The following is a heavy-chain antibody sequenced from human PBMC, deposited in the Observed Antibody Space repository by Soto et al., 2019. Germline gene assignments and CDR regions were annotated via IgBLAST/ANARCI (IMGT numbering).Heavy chain of an antibody. V-gene: IGHV3-33*01. CDR3: ARVSAPSITMTTVYWGDAFDI. Sequence: QVQLVESGGGVVQPGRSLRLSCAASGFTFSSYGMHWVRQAPGKGLEWVAVIWYDGSNKYYADSVKGRFTISRDNSKNTLHLQMNSQRAEDTAVYYFARVSAPSITMTTVYWGDAFDIWGQGTMVTVSS. D-gene: IGHD4-17*01. J-gene: IGHJ3*02. CDR2: IWYDGSNK. CDR1: GFTFSSYG.